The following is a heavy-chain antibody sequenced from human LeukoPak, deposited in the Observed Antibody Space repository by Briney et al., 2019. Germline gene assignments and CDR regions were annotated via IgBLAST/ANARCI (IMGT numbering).Heavy chain of an antibody. CDR3: ARDYEGGL. J-gene: IGHJ4*02. V-gene: IGHV3-21*01. CDR1: GFPFSTYI. Sequence: PGGSLRLSCAAAGFPFSTYIMNWVRQAPGKGLEWVSSISGSSGYIYYADSVKGRFTISRNNAMNSLYLQMDSLRGDDTAVYYCARDYEGGLWGQGTLVTVSS. CDR2: ISGSSGYI. D-gene: IGHD3-22*01.